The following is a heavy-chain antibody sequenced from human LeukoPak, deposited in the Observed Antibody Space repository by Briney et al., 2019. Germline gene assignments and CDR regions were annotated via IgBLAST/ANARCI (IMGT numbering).Heavy chain of an antibody. D-gene: IGHD6-25*01. Sequence: SETLSLTCAVYGGSFSGYYWSRIRQPPGTGLEWIAEINNSGTTNYNPSLKGRVTISIDTSKNQFSLKLSSVTAADTAVYYCASSRGYTGGLWYYYMDVWGKGTTVTVSS. J-gene: IGHJ6*03. CDR1: GGSFSGYY. CDR3: ASSRGYTGGLWYYYMDV. CDR2: INNSGTT. V-gene: IGHV4-34*01.